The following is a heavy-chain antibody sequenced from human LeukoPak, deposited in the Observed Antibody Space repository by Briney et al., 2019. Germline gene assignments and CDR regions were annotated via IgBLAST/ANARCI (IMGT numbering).Heavy chain of an antibody. J-gene: IGHJ3*02. CDR3: ARDQTPGYSSSWYGDAFDI. V-gene: IGHV3-30-3*01. CDR1: GFTFSSYA. Sequence: GGSLRLSCAASGFTFSSYAMHWVRQAPGKGLEWVAVISYDGSNKYYADSVKGRFTISRDNSKNTLYLQMNSLRAEDTAVYYCARDQTPGYSSSWYGDAFDIWGQGTMVTVSS. D-gene: IGHD6-13*01. CDR2: ISYDGSNK.